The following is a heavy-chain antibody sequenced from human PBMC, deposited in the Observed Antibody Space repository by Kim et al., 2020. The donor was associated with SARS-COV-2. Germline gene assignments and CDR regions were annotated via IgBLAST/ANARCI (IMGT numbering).Heavy chain of an antibody. Sequence: SETLSLTCDVSGGSITYHYWSWIRQPPGKGLEWIGYIYYTGDTGYRPALKSRATISVDTSNNQFSLGLTSVTDEDTAVYYCAGGPRSTYDSSAGVDYWSTGTLVTVSS. CDR3: AGGPRSTYDSSAGVDY. D-gene: IGHD3-22*01. J-gene: IGHJ4*02. CDR1: GGSITYHY. CDR2: IYYTGDT. V-gene: IGHV4-59*11.